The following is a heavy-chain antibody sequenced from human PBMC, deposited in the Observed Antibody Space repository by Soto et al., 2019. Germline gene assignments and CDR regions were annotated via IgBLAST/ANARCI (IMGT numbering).Heavy chain of an antibody. CDR1: GGSISSGDYY. V-gene: IGHV4-30-4*01. CDR3: ASAHDYGDYRYYFDY. Sequence: SETLSLTCTVSGGSISSGDYYWSWIRQPPGKGLEWIGYIYYSGSTYYNPSLKSRVTISVDTSKNQFSLKLSSVTAADTAVYYCASAHDYGDYRYYFDYWGQGTLVTVSS. J-gene: IGHJ4*02. D-gene: IGHD4-17*01. CDR2: IYYSGST.